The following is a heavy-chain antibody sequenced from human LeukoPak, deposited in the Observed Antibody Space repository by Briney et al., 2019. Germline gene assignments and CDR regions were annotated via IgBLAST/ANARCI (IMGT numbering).Heavy chain of an antibody. CDR3: ARGSYTGFDLYFDS. CDR1: GFRFSSQE. D-gene: IGHD5-12*01. J-gene: IGHJ4*02. CDR2: MSKDGRTI. V-gene: IGHV3-48*03. Sequence: GGSLRLSCAASGFRFSSQEMAWVRQAPGKGLEWVSYMSKDGRTIYYADSVKGRFTISRDNTRNSLFLQLSSLRADDTGFYYCARGSYTGFDLYFDSWGQGTLVTISS.